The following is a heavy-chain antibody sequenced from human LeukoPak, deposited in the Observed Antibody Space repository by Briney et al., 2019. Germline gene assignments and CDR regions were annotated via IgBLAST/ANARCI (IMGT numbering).Heavy chain of an antibody. V-gene: IGHV3-21*06. Sequence: GGSLRLSCAASGFTFSSYSMNWVRQSPGKGLEWVSSISGTSDYIYYADSVKGRFTISRDNGQNSLYLQMNSLRAEDTAVYYCARDPVDTAWGQGTLVTVSS. D-gene: IGHD5-18*01. J-gene: IGHJ4*02. CDR2: ISGTSDYI. CDR3: ARDPVDTA. CDR1: GFTFSSYS.